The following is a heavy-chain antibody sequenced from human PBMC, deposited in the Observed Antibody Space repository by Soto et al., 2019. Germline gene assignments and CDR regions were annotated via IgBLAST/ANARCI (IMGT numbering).Heavy chain of an antibody. J-gene: IGHJ4*02. CDR1: GDSISRSTYS. CDR2: IDYSGST. V-gene: IGHV4-39*01. CDR3: ARRVLGSTWPSYFDY. Sequence: PSETLSLTCIVSGDSISRSTYSWGWIRQPPGKGLEWIGSIDYSGSTYFNPSLKSRVTISVDTSKNQFSLKVSSVTAADTAVYFCARRVLGSTWPSYFDYWGQGSLVT. D-gene: IGHD1-26*01.